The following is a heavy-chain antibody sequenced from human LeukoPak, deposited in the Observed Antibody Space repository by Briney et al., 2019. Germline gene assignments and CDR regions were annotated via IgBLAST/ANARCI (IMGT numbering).Heavy chain of an antibody. J-gene: IGHJ4*02. CDR2: IKQDGSEK. CDR3: ARDRYYYDSSGCCIDY. CDR1: GFTFSSYW. D-gene: IGHD3-22*01. Sequence: GGSLRLSCAASGFTFSSYWMSWVRQAPGKGLEWVANIKQDGSEKYYVDSVKGRFTISRDNAKNSLYLQMNSLRAEDTAVYYCARDRYYYDSSGCCIDYWGQGTLVTVSS. V-gene: IGHV3-7*01.